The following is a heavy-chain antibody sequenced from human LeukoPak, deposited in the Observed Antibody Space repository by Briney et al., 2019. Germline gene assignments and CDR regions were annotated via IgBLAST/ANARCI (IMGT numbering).Heavy chain of an antibody. CDR1: GLTFSSYG. Sequence: GGSLRPSCAASGLTFSSYGMSWVRQAPGKGLEWVSVISGSGGSTYYADSVKGRFTISRDNSKNTLYLQMNSLRAEDTAVYYCAKGSIVGATSYYYMDVWGKGTTATISS. J-gene: IGHJ6*03. CDR3: AKGSIVGATSYYYMDV. CDR2: ISGSGGST. D-gene: IGHD1-26*01. V-gene: IGHV3-23*01.